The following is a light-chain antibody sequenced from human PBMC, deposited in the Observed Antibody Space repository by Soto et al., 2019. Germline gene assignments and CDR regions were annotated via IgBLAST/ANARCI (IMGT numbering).Light chain of an antibody. Sequence: QSALTQPRSVSGSPRQSVTISCTGTSSDVGNYNYVSWYQQHPGKAPKVMIYDVNKWPSGVPDRFSGSKSGNTASLTISGLQAEDEADYYCCSYAGSYTWVFGGGTKLTVL. CDR3: CSYAGSYTWV. CDR2: DVN. V-gene: IGLV2-11*01. CDR1: SSDVGNYNY. J-gene: IGLJ3*02.